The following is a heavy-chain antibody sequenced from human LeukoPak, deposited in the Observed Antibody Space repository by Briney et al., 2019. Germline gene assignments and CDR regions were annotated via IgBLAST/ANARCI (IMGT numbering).Heavy chain of an antibody. CDR2: IYYSGST. Sequence: SETLSLTCAVYGGSFSGYYWSWIRQPPGKGLEWIGYIYYSGSTNYNPSLKSRVTISVDTSKNQFSLKLSSVTAADTAVYYCARNSGTYHYYFEYWGQGTLVTVSS. V-gene: IGHV4-59*01. CDR3: ARNSGTYHYYFEY. CDR1: GGSFSGYY. J-gene: IGHJ4*02. D-gene: IGHD1-26*01.